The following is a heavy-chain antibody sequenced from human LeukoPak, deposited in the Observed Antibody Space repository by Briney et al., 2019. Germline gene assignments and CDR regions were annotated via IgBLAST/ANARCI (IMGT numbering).Heavy chain of an antibody. V-gene: IGHV3-23*01. CDR2: ISGSGGST. D-gene: IGHD6-13*01. J-gene: IGHJ4*02. Sequence: TGGTLRLSCAASGFTFSSYGMSWVRQAPGKGLEWVSAISGSGGSTYYADSVKGRFTISRDNSKNTLYLQMNSLRAEDTAVYYCAKIGGIAAAGTVIFDYWGQGTLVTVSS. CDR1: GFTFSSYG. CDR3: AKIGGIAAAGTVIFDY.